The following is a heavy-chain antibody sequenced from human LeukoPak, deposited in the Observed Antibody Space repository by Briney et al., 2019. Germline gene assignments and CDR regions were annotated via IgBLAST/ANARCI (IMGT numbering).Heavy chain of an antibody. CDR1: GFTFSSYG. J-gene: IGHJ4*02. CDR3: AKGGSSHDAQSLLIDY. V-gene: IGHV3-30*18. CDR2: ISYDGSNK. Sequence: GRSLRLSCAASGFTFSSYGMHWVRQAPGKGLEWVAVISYDGSNKYYADSVKGRFTISRDNSKNTLYLQMSSLRAEDTAVYYCAKGGSSHDAQSLLIDYWGQGTLVTVSS. D-gene: IGHD5-12*01.